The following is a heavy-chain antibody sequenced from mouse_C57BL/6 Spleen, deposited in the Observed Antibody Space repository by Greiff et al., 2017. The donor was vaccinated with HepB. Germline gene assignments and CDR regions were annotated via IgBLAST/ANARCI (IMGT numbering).Heavy chain of an antibody. V-gene: IGHV1-55*01. Sequence: QVQLQQPGAELVKPGASVKMSCKASGYTFTSYWITWVKQRPGQGLEWIGDIYPGSGSTNYNEKFKSKATLTVDTSASTAYMQLSSLTSEDSAVYYCAREGGGYGVDYWGQGTTLTVSS. CDR3: AREGGGYGVDY. CDR1: GYTFTSYW. D-gene: IGHD2-2*01. CDR2: IYPGSGST. J-gene: IGHJ2*01.